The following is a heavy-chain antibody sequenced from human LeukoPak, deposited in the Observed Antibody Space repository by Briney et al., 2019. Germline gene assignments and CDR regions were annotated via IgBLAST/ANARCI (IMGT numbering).Heavy chain of an antibody. CDR2: ISSSSSYI. CDR1: GFTFSSYS. J-gene: IGHJ4*02. CDR3: ATDIVVVPAAIGDY. D-gene: IGHD2-2*02. Sequence: GGSLRLSCAASGFTFSSYSMNWVRQAPGKGLEWISSISSSSSYIYYADSVKGRFTISRDNAKNSLYLQMNSLRAEDTAVYYCATDIVVVPAAIGDYWGQGTLVTVSS. V-gene: IGHV3-21*01.